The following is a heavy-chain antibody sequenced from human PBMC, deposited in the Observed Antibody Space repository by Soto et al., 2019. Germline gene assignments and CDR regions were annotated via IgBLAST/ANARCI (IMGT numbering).Heavy chain of an antibody. CDR1: GFTFSSYA. Sequence: GGSLRLSCAASGFTFSSYAMHWVRQAPGKGLEYVSAISSNGVNTYYNDSVNGRFIISRDNSKNTLYLQMGSLRAEDTAVYYCARTNYDFWSGYPQGYFDYWGQGALVTVSS. V-gene: IGHV3-64*02. D-gene: IGHD3-3*01. CDR3: ARTNYDFWSGYPQGYFDY. J-gene: IGHJ4*02. CDR2: ISSNGVNT.